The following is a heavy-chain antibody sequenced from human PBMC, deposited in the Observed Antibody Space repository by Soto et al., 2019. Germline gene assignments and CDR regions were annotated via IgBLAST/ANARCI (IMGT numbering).Heavy chain of an antibody. Sequence: HPGGSLRLSCAASGFTFSSYAMHWVRQAPGKGLEWVAVISYDGSNKYYADSVKGRFTISRDNSKDTLYLQMNSLRAEDTAVYYCARATAAGMVFFDYWGQGTLVTVSS. J-gene: IGHJ4*02. D-gene: IGHD6-13*01. CDR1: GFTFSSYA. V-gene: IGHV3-30-3*01. CDR2: ISYDGSNK. CDR3: ARATAAGMVFFDY.